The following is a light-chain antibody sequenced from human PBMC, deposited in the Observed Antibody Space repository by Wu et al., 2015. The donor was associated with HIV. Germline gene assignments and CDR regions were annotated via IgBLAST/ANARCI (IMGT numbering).Light chain of an antibody. CDR3: QQYGSSVT. Sequence: DIVLTQSPDTLSLSPGERATLSCRVSESISGYLAWFQQRPGQPPTLLIYGASSRAAGIPDRFSGSGSGTDFSLTISRLEPEDFAVYYCQQYGSSVTFGGGTKVEIK. CDR1: ESISGY. J-gene: IGKJ4*01. CDR2: GAS. V-gene: IGKV3-20*01.